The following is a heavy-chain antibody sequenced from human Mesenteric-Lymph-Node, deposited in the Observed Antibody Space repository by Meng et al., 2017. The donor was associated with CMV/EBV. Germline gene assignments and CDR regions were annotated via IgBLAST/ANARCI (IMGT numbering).Heavy chain of an antibody. CDR2: IDPNSGGT. Sequence: ASVKVSCKSSGYTFTDYYIHWLRQAPGQGLEWMGCIDPNSGGTNHAQKFQGGVTMTRDTSISTAYMELNRLRSDDTAVYYCARGPSHGAFDYWGQGTLVTVS. V-gene: IGHV1-2*02. CDR3: ARGPSHGAFDY. D-gene: IGHD1-26*01. CDR1: GYTFTDYY. J-gene: IGHJ4*02.